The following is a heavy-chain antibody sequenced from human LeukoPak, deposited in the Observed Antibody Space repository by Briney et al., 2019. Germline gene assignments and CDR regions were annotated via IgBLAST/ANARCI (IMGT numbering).Heavy chain of an antibody. Sequence: ASVKVSCKASGYTFTSYGIGWVRQAPGQGLEWMGWISAYNGNTNYAQKLQGRVTMTTDTSTSTAYMELRSLRSDDTAVYYCARVGSSSWTNWFDPWGQGTLVTVSS. CDR2: ISAYNGNT. CDR3: ARVGSSSWTNWFDP. CDR1: GYTFTSYG. J-gene: IGHJ5*02. V-gene: IGHV1-18*01. D-gene: IGHD6-13*01.